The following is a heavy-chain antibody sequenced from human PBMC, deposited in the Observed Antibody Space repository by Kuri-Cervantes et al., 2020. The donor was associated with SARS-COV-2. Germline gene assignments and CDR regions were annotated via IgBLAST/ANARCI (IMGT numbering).Heavy chain of an antibody. CDR1: GYTFTGYY. V-gene: IGHV1-2*04. CDR2: INPNSGGT. CDR3: ARDSSGWHNWFDP. J-gene: IGHJ5*02. Sequence: ASVKVSCKASGYTFTGYYMHWVRQAPGQGLEWMGWINPNSGGTNYAQKFQGWVTMTRDTSISTACMELSRLRSDDTAVYYCARDSSGWHNWFDPWGQGTLVTVSS. D-gene: IGHD6-19*01.